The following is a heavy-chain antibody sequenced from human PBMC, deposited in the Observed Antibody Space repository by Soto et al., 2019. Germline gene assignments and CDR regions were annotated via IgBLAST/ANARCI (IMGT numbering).Heavy chain of an antibody. V-gene: IGHV3-7*01. J-gene: IGHJ6*02. Sequence: GGSLRLPCAASGFTFSSYWMSWVRQAPGKGLEWVANIKQDGSEKYYVDSVKGRFTISRDNAKNSLYLQMNSLRAEDTAVYYCATGYSSSWTPNYYYYYYGMDVWGQGTTVTVS. CDR1: GFTFSSYW. CDR3: ATGYSSSWTPNYYYYYYGMDV. D-gene: IGHD6-13*01. CDR2: IKQDGSEK.